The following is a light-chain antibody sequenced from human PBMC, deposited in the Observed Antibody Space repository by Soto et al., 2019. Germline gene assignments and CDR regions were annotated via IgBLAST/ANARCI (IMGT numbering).Light chain of an antibody. CDR3: SSYTSSSTRLYV. Sequence: QCVLTRPASVSGAAGEGITISCTGTSSDVGGYNYVSWYQQHPGKAPKLMIYDVSNRPSGVSNRSSGSKSGNTASLTISGLQAEDEADYYCSSYTSSSTRLYVFGTGSKFTVL. J-gene: IGLJ1*01. CDR2: DVS. V-gene: IGLV2-14*01. CDR1: SSDVGGYNY.